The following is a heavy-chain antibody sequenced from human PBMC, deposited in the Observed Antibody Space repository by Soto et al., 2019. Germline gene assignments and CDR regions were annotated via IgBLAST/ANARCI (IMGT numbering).Heavy chain of an antibody. CDR2: IYSGGST. Sequence: HPGGSLRLSCAASGFTVSSNYMSWVRQAPGKGLEWVSVIYSGGSTYYADSVKGRFTISRDNSKNTLYLQMNSLRAEDTAVYYCARDSARPQDDYWGQGTLVTVSS. D-gene: IGHD3-10*01. CDR1: GFTVSSNY. CDR3: ARDSARPQDDY. J-gene: IGHJ4*02. V-gene: IGHV3-53*01.